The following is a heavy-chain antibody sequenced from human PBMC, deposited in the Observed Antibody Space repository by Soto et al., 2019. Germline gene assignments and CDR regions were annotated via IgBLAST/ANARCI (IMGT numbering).Heavy chain of an antibody. Sequence: QVQLVQSGAEVKKPGASVKVSCKASGYTFTSYGISWVRQAPGQGLEWMGWISAYNGNTTYAQKLQGRVTMTTHTSTSKAYMELRSLRSDDTAVYYCARDRLLDQYGRFHPWGQGTLVTVSS. CDR2: ISAYNGNT. CDR3: ARDRLLDQYGRFHP. J-gene: IGHJ5*02. V-gene: IGHV1-18*01. CDR1: GYTFTSYG. D-gene: IGHD3-3*01.